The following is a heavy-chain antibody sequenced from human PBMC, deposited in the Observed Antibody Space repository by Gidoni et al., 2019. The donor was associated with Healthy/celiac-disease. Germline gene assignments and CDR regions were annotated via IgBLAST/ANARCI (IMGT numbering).Heavy chain of an antibody. Sequence: QVQLQESGAGLVKPSETLSLTGTVAGGSISSYYWSWIRQPPGKGLEWIGYIYYSGSTNYNPSLKSRVTISVDTSKNQFSLKLSSVTAADTAVYYCARVVIYSGGAFDLWGQGTMVTVSS. D-gene: IGHD1-26*01. J-gene: IGHJ3*01. CDR1: GGSISSYY. CDR3: ARVVIYSGGAFDL. CDR2: IYYSGST. V-gene: IGHV4-59*01.